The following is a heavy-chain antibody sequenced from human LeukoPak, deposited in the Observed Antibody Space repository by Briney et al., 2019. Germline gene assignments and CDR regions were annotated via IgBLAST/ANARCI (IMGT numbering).Heavy chain of an antibody. D-gene: IGHD2-2*01. J-gene: IGHJ3*02. CDR1: GYSFTTNW. CDR3: ARRRYCNSTSCYAGAFDI. V-gene: IGHV5-51*01. CDR2: IYPGDSDT. Sequence: ESLKISCKGSGYSFTTNWIGWVRQMPGKGLEWMGIIYPGDSDTRYRPSFQGQVTISADKSISTAYLQWSSLEASDTAMYYCARRRYCNSTSCYAGAFDIWGQGTMVTVSS.